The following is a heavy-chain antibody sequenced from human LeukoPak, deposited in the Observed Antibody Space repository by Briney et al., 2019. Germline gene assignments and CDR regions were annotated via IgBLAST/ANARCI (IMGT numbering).Heavy chain of an antibody. Sequence: SVEVSCKASGGTFSSYAISWVRQAPGQGLEWMGRIIPILGIANYAQKFQGRVTITADKSTSTAYMELSSLRSEDTAVYYCARDYYDSSGYYYVPYFDYWGQGPLVTVSS. V-gene: IGHV1-69*04. CDR3: ARDYYDSSGYYYVPYFDY. CDR1: GGTFSSYA. CDR2: IIPILGIA. J-gene: IGHJ4*02. D-gene: IGHD3-22*01.